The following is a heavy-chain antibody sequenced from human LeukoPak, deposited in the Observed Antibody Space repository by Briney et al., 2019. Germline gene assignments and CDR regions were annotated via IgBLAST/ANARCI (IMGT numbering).Heavy chain of an antibody. J-gene: IGHJ4*02. Sequence: GRSLRLSCAASGFTFSSHGMHWVRQAPGKGLEWVAVISYDGSNKYYADSVKGRFTISRDNSKNTLYLQMNSLRAEDTAVYYCAKDRWAVDTAMVMDYWGQGTLVTVSS. D-gene: IGHD5-18*01. CDR1: GFTFSSHG. CDR3: AKDRWAVDTAMVMDY. V-gene: IGHV3-30*18. CDR2: ISYDGSNK.